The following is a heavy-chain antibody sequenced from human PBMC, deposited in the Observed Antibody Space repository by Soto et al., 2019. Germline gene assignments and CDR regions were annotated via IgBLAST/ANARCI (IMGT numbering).Heavy chain of an antibody. Sequence: EVQLVESGGGLVQPGGSLRLSCADSGFSSSPFWMTWVRQAPGKGLEWVALIKQDGSEKLYVDSVKGRFTISRDNAKNSVYLQMDSLRVEETAVYYCTGGSGWLQTDGGQGTLVTVSS. CDR1: GFSSSPFW. D-gene: IGHD6-19*01. V-gene: IGHV3-7*04. J-gene: IGHJ4*02. CDR2: IKQDGSEK. CDR3: TGGSGWLQTD.